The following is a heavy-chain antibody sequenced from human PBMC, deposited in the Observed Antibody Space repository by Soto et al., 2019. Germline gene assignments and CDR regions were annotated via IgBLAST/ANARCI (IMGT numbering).Heavy chain of an antibody. Sequence: SETLSLTCTVSGGSIRSGGYYWSWVRQNPRRGLEWIGNIYYSGNTYYNPSLKSRLTISVDTSKNQFSLNLSSVTAADTAVYYCARDRLMATAGTARHYFGLDVWGQCTTVTVSS. J-gene: IGHJ6*02. D-gene: IGHD5-18*01. CDR2: IYYSGNT. CDR1: GGSIRSGGYY. V-gene: IGHV4-31*03. CDR3: ARDRLMATAGTARHYFGLDV.